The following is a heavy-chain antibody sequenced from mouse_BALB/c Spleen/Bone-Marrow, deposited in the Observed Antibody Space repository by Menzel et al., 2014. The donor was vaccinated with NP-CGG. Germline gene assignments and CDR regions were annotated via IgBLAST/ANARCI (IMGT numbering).Heavy chain of an antibody. CDR1: GFTFSNYG. Sequence: VQLKESGGGLVQPGGSLKLSCAASGFTFSNYGVSWVRQTPDKRLELVASINSNGGSTYYPDSVKGRFTISRDNAKNTLSLQMSSLKSEDTAMYYCARGNYGNYVDYFDYWGQGTTLTVSS. CDR3: ARGNYGNYVDYFDY. J-gene: IGHJ2*01. V-gene: IGHV5-6-3*01. D-gene: IGHD2-1*01. CDR2: INSNGGST.